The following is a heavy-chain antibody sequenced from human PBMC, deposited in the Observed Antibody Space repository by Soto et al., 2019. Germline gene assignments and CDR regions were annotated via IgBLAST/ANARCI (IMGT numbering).Heavy chain of an antibody. CDR2: IIPILGIA. CDR3: AALEVGYLFMDV. J-gene: IGHJ6*02. V-gene: IGHV1-69*02. Sequence: ASVKVSCKASGGTFSSYTISWVRQAPGQGLEWMGRIIPILGIANYAQKFQGRVTITADESTSTAYMELSSLRSEDTAVYYCAALEVGYLFMDVWGQGTTVTVSS. CDR1: GGTFSSYT. D-gene: IGHD6-25*01.